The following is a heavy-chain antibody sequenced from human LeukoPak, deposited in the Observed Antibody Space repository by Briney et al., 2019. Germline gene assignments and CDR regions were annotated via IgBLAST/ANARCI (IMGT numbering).Heavy chain of an antibody. J-gene: IGHJ6*02. CDR2: ISSSSSYI. CDR3: ARPTGDYYYGMDV. V-gene: IGHV3-21*01. Sequence: PGGSLRLSCAASGFSYSSYAMSWVRQAPGKGLEWVSSISSSSSYIYYADSVKGRFTISRDNAKNSLYLQMNSLRAEDTAVYYCARPTGDYYYGMDVWGQGTTVTVSS. CDR1: GFSYSSYA. D-gene: IGHD4-17*01.